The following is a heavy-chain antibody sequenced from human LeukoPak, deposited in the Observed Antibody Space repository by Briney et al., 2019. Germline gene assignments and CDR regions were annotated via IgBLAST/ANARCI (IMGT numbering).Heavy chain of an antibody. CDR3: ARVRAGLQAFDT. V-gene: IGHV3-21*01. CDR1: GFKFNTHN. CDR2: ISSGSKYI. Sequence: PGGSLRLSCAVSGFKFNTHNLNWVRQAPGKRVEWVSTISSGSKYILYADSVKGRFTVSRDNAKNSLYLQMNSLRAEDTAVYYCARVRAGLQAFDTWGQGTLVTVSS. J-gene: IGHJ5*02. D-gene: IGHD4-11*01.